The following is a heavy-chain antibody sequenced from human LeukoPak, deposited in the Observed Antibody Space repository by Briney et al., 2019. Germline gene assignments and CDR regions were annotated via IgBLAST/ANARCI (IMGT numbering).Heavy chain of an antibody. Sequence: SQTLSLTCTVSGGSISSGGYYWSWIRQPPGKGLEWIGSIYHSGSTYYNPSLKSRVTISVDTSKNQFSLKLSSVTAADTAVYYCAGYSNSWLGWFDPWGQGTLVTVSS. CDR2: IYHSGST. CDR3: AGYSNSWLGWFDP. D-gene: IGHD6-13*01. CDR1: GGSISSGGYY. J-gene: IGHJ5*02. V-gene: IGHV4-30-2*03.